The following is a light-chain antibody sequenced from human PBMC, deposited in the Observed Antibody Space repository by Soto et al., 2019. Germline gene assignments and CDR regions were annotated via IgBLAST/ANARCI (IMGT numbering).Light chain of an antibody. CDR2: DAF. V-gene: IGKV1-12*02. CDR1: QSIGNW. CDR3: QQSNSFPST. J-gene: IGKJ3*01. Sequence: DIQMTQSPSSVSASVGDRVTITCRASQSIGNWLAWYQQKPGKAPNLLMYDAFNLQSGVPSRFSGSGSGPDFTLTISSLQPEDFATYYCQQSNSFPSTFGPGTKVEIK.